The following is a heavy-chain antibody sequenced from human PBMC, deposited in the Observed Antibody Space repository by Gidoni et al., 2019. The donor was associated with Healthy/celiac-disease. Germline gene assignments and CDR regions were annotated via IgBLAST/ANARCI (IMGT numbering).Heavy chain of an antibody. V-gene: IGHV7-4-1*02. D-gene: IGHD5-18*01. CDR2: INTTTGNP. CDR3: ARPDTAMVPYYFDY. J-gene: IGHJ4*02. CDR1: GYTFTNYA. Sequence: QIQLVQSGSELKKPGASVNVSCKASGYTFTNYAMNWVRRAPGKGLEWMGWINTTTGNPTYAQGFTGRFVFSLDTSVSTAYLQISSLKAEDTAVYYCARPDTAMVPYYFDYWGQGTLVTVSS.